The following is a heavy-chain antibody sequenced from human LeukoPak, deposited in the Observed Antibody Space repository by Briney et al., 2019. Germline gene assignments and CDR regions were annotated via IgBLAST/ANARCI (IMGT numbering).Heavy chain of an antibody. Sequence: GSLRLSCAASGFTFSSYAMSWVRQPPGKGLEWIGEINHSGSTNYNPSLKSRVTISVDTSKNQFSLKLSSVTAADTAVYYCAREFRYYYYGMDVWGQGTTVTVSS. CDR1: GFTFSSYA. V-gene: IGHV4-34*01. CDR3: AREFRYYYYGMDV. J-gene: IGHJ6*02. D-gene: IGHD2-21*01. CDR2: INHSGST.